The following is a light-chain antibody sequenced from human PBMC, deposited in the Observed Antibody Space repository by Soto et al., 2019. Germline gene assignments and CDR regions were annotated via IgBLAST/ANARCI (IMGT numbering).Light chain of an antibody. CDR3: NSYAGSYTLYV. CDR2: DVT. Sequence: QSVLTQPPSASGSPGQSVTIPCTGTYSDIGAYNYVSWYQQHPGKAPKLMIYDVTKRPSGVPDRFSGSKSGNTASLTISGLQAEDEADYYCNSYAGSYTLYVFGTGTKVTVL. J-gene: IGLJ1*01. CDR1: YSDIGAYNY. V-gene: IGLV2-8*01.